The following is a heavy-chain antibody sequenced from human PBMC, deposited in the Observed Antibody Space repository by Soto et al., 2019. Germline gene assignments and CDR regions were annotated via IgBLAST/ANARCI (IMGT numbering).Heavy chain of an antibody. V-gene: IGHV3-23*01. D-gene: IGHD5-12*01. CDR3: VRWDGYGDE. CDR2: LSGGGANT. Sequence: EVQLLASGGGLVQPGGSLSLSCAASGFTFSTYSMAWVRQTPGKGPAWVPGLSGGGANTFYADSVRGRFTISVDNSRNSLYLQMNSLRVEDTAIYYCVRWDGYGDEWGQGTLVIVYS. CDR1: GFTFSTYS. J-gene: IGHJ4*02.